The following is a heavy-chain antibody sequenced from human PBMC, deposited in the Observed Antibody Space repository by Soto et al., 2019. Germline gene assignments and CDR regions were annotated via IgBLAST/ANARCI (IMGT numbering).Heavy chain of an antibody. V-gene: IGHV1-58*02. J-gene: IGHJ1*01. CDR3: AVILGYCSSTSCREDRQH. D-gene: IGHD2-2*01. Sequence: QMQLVQSGPEVKKPGTSVKVSCKASGFTFTSSAMQWVRQARGQRLEWIGWIVVGSGDTNYAQKFKTRVTITRDLSTSTAYRELSSLKSEDTAVYYCAVILGYCSSTSCREDRQHWGQGTLSTV. CDR2: IVVGSGDT. CDR1: GFTFTSSA.